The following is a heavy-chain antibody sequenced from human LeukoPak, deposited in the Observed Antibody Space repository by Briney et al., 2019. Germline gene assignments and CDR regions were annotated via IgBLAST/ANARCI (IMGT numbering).Heavy chain of an antibody. CDR1: GFILSCYR. J-gene: IGHJ4*02. CDR2: ISSSVCIT. V-gene: IGHV3-21*05. Sequence: KPGRSLTLASAASGFILSCYRMHRVPPAPGQGRECVLYISSSVCITYYADAVKGRFTISRNNTKNSLYLQMNSLRAEDTAVYYCARAHMTTYDYDSSGYYPLNYWGQGTLVTVSS. CDR3: ARAHMTTYDYDSSGYYPLNY. D-gene: IGHD3-22*01.